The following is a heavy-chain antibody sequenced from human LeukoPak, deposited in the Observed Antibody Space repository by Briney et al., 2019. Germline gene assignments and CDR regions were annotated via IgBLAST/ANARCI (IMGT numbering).Heavy chain of an antibody. J-gene: IGHJ4*02. V-gene: IGHV3-74*01. D-gene: IGHD3-16*01. Sequence: GGSLRLSCAASGFTFSGYWMIWVRQAPGKGLVWVSHINPDGSSTAYADSVKGRITISRDNVKNTLYLQMNSLRAEDTALYYCARGGVDGGFDYWGQGTLVTASS. CDR1: GFTFSGYW. CDR2: INPDGSST. CDR3: ARGGVDGGFDY.